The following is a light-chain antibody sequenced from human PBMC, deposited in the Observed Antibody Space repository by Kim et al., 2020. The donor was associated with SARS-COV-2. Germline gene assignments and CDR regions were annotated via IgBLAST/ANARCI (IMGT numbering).Light chain of an antibody. J-gene: IGLJ2*01. CDR3: AAWDDKLNAIA. CDR2: SND. V-gene: IGLV1-44*01. CDR1: SANIGRTS. Sequence: QRGSISCSGHSANIGRTSGSCYRHFPGAAPKLLMSSNDQRPSGVPDRFSASKSGTSASLAISGLQSEDEADYYCAAWDDKLNAIAFGGGTQLTVL.